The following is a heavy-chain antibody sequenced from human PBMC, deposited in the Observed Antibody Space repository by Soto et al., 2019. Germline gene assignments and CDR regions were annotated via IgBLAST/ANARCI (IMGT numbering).Heavy chain of an antibody. D-gene: IGHD6-6*01. J-gene: IGHJ6*02. Sequence: EVQLVQSGAEVKKHGESLKISCKGSGYSFTSYWIGWVRQMPGKGLEWMGIIYPGDSDTRYSPSFQGQVTISADKSISTAYLQWSSLKASDTAMYYCARYSSSADYYYYGGMDVWGQGTTVTVSS. CDR1: GYSFTSYW. CDR2: IYPGDSDT. CDR3: ARYSSSADYYYYGGMDV. V-gene: IGHV5-51*01.